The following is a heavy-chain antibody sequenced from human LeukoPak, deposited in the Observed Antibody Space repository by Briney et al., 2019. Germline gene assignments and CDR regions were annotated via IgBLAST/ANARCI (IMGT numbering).Heavy chain of an antibody. J-gene: IGHJ4*02. CDR2: IYYTGST. V-gene: IGHV4-59*01. Sequence: PSETLSLTCTVSGGSLSSYYWTWIRQPPGKGLEWIGYIYYTGSTSYNPSLKSRVTISVQTSKNQFSLKLSSVTAADTAVYARGLNRNDYGDYGYWGQGTLVTVSS. CDR1: GGSLSSYY. CDR3: GLNRNDYGDYGY. D-gene: IGHD4-17*01.